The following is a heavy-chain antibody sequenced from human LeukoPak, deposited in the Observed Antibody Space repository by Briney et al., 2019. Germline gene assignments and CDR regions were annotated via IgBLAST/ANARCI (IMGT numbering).Heavy chain of an antibody. Sequence: PSETLSLTCAVYGGSFSGYYWSWIRQPPGKGLEWIGEINHTGSTNYNTSLKSRVTLSVDTSKNQFSLKLSSVTVADTAVYYCARRTPQPRPKLVVLVAGTRGNWFDPWGQGTLVTVSS. CDR2: INHTGST. CDR3: ARRTPQPRPKLVVLVAGTRGNWFDP. J-gene: IGHJ5*02. D-gene: IGHD6-19*01. CDR1: GGSFSGYY. V-gene: IGHV4-34*01.